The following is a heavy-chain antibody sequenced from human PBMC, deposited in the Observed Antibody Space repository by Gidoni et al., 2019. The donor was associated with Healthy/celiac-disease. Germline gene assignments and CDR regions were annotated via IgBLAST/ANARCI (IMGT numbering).Heavy chain of an antibody. CDR1: GFTFDAYA. CDR3: AKGTQGVTTPPFDY. CDR2: ISWNSGSI. D-gene: IGHD4-17*01. Sequence: EVQLVESGVGLVQPGRSLRLSCAASGFTFDAYAMHLVRQAPGKGLEWVSGISWNSGSIGYADSVKGRFTISRDNAKNSLYLQMNSLRAEDTALYYCAKGTQGVTTPPFDYWGQGTLVTVSS. V-gene: IGHV3-9*01. J-gene: IGHJ4*02.